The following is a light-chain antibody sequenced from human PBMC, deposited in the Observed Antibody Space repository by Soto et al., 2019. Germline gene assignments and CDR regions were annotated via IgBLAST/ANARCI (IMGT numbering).Light chain of an antibody. Sequence: MVLTQSPGTLSLSPGERATLSCRASQSVSSSYLAWYQQKPGQAPRLLIYGASSRATGIPDRFSGSGSGTDFTLTISRLEPEDFAVYYCQQYGSSPPLTFGGGTKVWIK. CDR2: GAS. CDR3: QQYGSSPPLT. V-gene: IGKV3-20*01. CDR1: QSVSSSY. J-gene: IGKJ4*01.